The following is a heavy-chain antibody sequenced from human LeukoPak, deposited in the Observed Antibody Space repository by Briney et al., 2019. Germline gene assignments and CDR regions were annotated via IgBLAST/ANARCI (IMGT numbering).Heavy chain of an antibody. CDR3: AKDPSGYCSGGSCYSAFDI. CDR1: GFTFSRYA. J-gene: IGHJ3*02. V-gene: IGHV3-23*01. CDR2: ISGSGGST. Sequence: PGGSLRLSCAASGFTFSRYAMSWVRQAPGKGLEWVSAISGSGGSTYYADSVKGRFTISRDNSKNTLYLQMNSLRAEDTAVYYCAKDPSGYCSGGSCYSAFDIWGQGTMVTVSS. D-gene: IGHD2-15*01.